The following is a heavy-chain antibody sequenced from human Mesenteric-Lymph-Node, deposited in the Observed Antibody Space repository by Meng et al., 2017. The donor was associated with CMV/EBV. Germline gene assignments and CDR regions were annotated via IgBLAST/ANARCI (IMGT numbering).Heavy chain of an antibody. CDR2: IYHSGST. V-gene: IGHV4-4*02. Sequence: TCPVSAGATSSRTWWGRARQPPGKGREWIGEIYHSGSTNYNPSLKSRVTISVDKSKNQFSLKLSAVTAADTAVYYCARDGGATTFDYWGQGTLVTVSS. J-gene: IGHJ4*02. D-gene: IGHD1-26*01. CDR1: AGATSSRTW. CDR3: ARDGGATTFDY.